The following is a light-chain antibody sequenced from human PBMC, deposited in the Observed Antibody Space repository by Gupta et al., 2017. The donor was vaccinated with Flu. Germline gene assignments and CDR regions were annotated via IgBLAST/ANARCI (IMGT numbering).Light chain of an antibody. CDR1: SSDVGAYNY. CDR2: EVS. CDR3: SSYTKSNTRV. J-gene: IGLJ3*02. Sequence: SALTQPASVSGSPPQSITISCTGTSSDVGAYNYVSWYQHHPGTAPKLLIYEVSNRPSGVSYRFSGSESGNTASMTISGLQAEDEAYYYCSSYTKSNTRVFGGGTKMTVL. V-gene: IGLV2-14*01.